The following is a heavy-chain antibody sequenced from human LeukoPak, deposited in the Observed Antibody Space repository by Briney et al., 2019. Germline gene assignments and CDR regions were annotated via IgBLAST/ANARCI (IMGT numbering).Heavy chain of an antibody. Sequence: SETLSLTCTVSGDSISNYYWSWIRQPPGKGLEWIGYIYYSGSTNYNPSLKSRVTISVDTSKNQFSLKLSSVTAADTAVYYCARGGSYRYYFDYWGQGTLVTVSS. CDR3: ARGGSYRYYFDY. D-gene: IGHD1-26*01. J-gene: IGHJ4*02. CDR2: IYYSGST. CDR1: GDSISNYY. V-gene: IGHV4-59*01.